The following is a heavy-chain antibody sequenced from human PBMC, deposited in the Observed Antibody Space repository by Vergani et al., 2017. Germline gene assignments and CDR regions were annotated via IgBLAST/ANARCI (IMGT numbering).Heavy chain of an antibody. CDR3: ASRRPRLNLGSKSNAGTFDS. Sequence: QVHLQQRGAGVLKPSETLSLTCGVIGGSLSGYFWSWIRQSPGRGLEWIGEITAIGSAKYSPSATSRVTISVDMSRCEFTLTVTSVTAADTGLYFCASRRPRLNLGSKSNAGTFDSWGQGTLVTVSS. J-gene: IGHJ4*01. V-gene: IGHV4-34*02. D-gene: IGHD3-10*01. CDR1: GGSLSGYF. CDR2: ITAIGSA.